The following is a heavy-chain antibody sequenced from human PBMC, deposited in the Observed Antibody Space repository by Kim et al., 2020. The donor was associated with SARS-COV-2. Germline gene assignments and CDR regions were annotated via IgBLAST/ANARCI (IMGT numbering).Heavy chain of an antibody. CDR1: GYTFTSYA. CDR3: ARGTPEGAFDI. CDR2: INAGNGNT. V-gene: IGHV1-3*01. Sequence: ASVKVSCKASGYTFTSYAMHWVRQAPGQRLEWMGWINAGNGNTKYSQKFQGRVTITRDTSANTAYMELSSLRSEDTAVYYCARGTPEGAFDIWGQGTRVTVSS. J-gene: IGHJ3*02.